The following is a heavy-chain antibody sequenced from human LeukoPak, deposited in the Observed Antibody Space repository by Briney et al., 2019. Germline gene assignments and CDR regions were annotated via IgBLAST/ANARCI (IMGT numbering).Heavy chain of an antibody. V-gene: IGHV3-74*01. Sequence: GGSLRLSCAASGFDFSSNWMHWVRHAPGQGLVWVSRIKGDGISTNYADSVKGRFTISRDNSKNTLYLQMNSLRAEDTAVYYCARGLYSYGPYYFDYWGQGTLVTVSS. CDR2: IKGDGIST. J-gene: IGHJ4*02. CDR1: GFDFSSNW. CDR3: ARGLYSYGPYYFDY. D-gene: IGHD5-18*01.